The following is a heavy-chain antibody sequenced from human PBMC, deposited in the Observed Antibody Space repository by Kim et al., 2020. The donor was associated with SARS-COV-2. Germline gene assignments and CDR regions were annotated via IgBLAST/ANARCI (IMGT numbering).Heavy chain of an antibody. CDR3: AHSISGFGRRGYFDY. CDR1: GVSLSTSGRG. Sequence: SCPPLFPPTPPPPLTCTFSGVSLSTSGRGVGWMRRPPGKGREGVALSYWGDGKRHSPSLKSRLTITKDTSKNQVVLTMTNMDPVDTATYYCAHSISGFGRRGYFDYWGQGTLVTVSS. J-gene: IGHJ4*02. V-gene: IGHV2-5*02. D-gene: IGHD3-3*01. CDR2: SYWGDGK.